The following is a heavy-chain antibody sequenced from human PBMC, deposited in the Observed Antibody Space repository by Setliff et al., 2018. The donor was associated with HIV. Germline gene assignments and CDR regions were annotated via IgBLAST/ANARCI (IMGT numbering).Heavy chain of an antibody. CDR1: GLSINFGYY. Sequence: PSETLSLTCSVSGLSINFGYYWGWIRQPPGKGLEWIGSVYHDGNSYFNPSLKSRVTISMDTSKNQVSLRLKSVTAADTAIYYCVTSKPHNWNDGANWFDPWGQGTLVTV. J-gene: IGHJ5*02. CDR3: VTSKPHNWNDGANWFDP. D-gene: IGHD1-20*01. V-gene: IGHV4-38-2*02. CDR2: VYHDGNS.